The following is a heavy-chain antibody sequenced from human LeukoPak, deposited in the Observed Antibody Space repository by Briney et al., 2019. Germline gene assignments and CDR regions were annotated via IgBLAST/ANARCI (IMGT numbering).Heavy chain of an antibody. J-gene: IGHJ4*02. CDR1: GYTFTGYY. CDR2: LRPDTGAT. D-gene: IGHD5-12*01. Sequence: GASVKVSCKASGYTFTGYYIHWVRQVPGQGLEWMGWLRPDTGATNFAQNFLGRVTMTGDTSISTAYMELSRLRPDDTAVYYCARVDTVGTVNPFYWGQGTLVTASS. V-gene: IGHV1-2*02. CDR3: ARVDTVGTVNPFY.